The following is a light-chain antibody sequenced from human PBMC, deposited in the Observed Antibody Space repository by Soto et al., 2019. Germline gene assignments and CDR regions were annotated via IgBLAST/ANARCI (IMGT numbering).Light chain of an antibody. V-gene: IGLV1-47*02. CDR3: AAWDDSLSGVV. J-gene: IGLJ2*01. Sequence: QPVLTQPPSASGTPGQRVTISCSGSSSNIGSNYVYWYQQVPGTAPKLLIYSNNQRPSGVPDRFSGSKSGTSASLAISGLRSEDEADYYCAAWDDSLSGVVFGGGTKLTVL. CDR1: SSNIGSNY. CDR2: SNN.